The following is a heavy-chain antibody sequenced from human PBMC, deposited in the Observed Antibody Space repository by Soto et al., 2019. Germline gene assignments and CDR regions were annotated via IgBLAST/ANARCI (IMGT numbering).Heavy chain of an antibody. J-gene: IGHJ3*02. CDR3: ASPISRPNYYGSGTYAFDI. Sequence: PSETLSLTCTVSGGSISSSSYYWGWIRQPPGKGLEWIGSIYYSGSTYYNPSLKSRVTISVDTSKNQFSLKLSSVTAADTAVYYCASPISRPNYYGSGTYAFDIWGQGTMVTVSS. V-gene: IGHV4-39*01. CDR1: GGSISSSSYY. D-gene: IGHD3-10*01. CDR2: IYYSGST.